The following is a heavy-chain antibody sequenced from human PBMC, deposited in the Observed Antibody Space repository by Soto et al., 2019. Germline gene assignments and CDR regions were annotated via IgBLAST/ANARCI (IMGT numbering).Heavy chain of an antibody. D-gene: IGHD2-2*01. J-gene: IGHJ5*02. CDR1: GFSLSTSGVG. CDR2: IYWNDDK. V-gene: IGHV2-5*01. Sequence: SGPTLVNPTQTLTLTCTFSGFSLSTSGVGVGWIRQPPGKALEWLALIYWNDDKRYSPSLKSRLTITKDTSKNQVVLTMTNMDPVDTARYYCAHDEIGYCRSTSCPRGANGFDPWGEGTMVTAAS. CDR3: AHDEIGYCRSTSCPRGANGFDP.